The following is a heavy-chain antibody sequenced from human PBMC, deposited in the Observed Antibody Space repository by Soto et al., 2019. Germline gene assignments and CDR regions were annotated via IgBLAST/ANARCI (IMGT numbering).Heavy chain of an antibody. Sequence: PGGSLRLSCAASGFTFDDYAMHWVRQAPGKGLEWVSGISWNSGSIGYADSVKGRFTISRDNAKNSLYLQMNSLRAEDTALYYCAKDTETHHEKYYYYGMDVWGQGTTVTVSS. CDR3: AKDTETHHEKYYYYGMDV. V-gene: IGHV3-9*01. CDR1: GFTFDDYA. J-gene: IGHJ6*02. CDR2: ISWNSGSI.